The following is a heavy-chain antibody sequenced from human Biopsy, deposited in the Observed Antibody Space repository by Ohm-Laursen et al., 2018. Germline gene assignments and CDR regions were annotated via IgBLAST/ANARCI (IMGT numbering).Heavy chain of an antibody. CDR1: GYTFTGYY. V-gene: IGHV1-2*02. D-gene: IGHD3-9*01. CDR3: AIDGNDFLTDYLKIDQ. Sequence: SVKVSCKASGYTFTGYYLHWVRQAPGQGLEWMGWINPKSGGTHYLEKFRGRVTMTRDTSISTAYMEVSSLRSDDTAVYYCAIDGNDFLTDYLKIDQWGQGALVTVSS. CDR2: INPKSGGT. J-gene: IGHJ4*02.